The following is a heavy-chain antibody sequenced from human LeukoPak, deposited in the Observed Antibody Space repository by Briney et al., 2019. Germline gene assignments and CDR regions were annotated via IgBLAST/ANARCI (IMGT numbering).Heavy chain of an antibody. V-gene: IGHV3-23*01. CDR1: GFTLSSYA. CDR2: ISGSGGST. J-gene: IGHJ4*02. CDR3: AKRAVGLTFDY. D-gene: IGHD1-26*01. Sequence: GGSLRLSCAASGFTLSSYAVSWVRQAPGKGLEWVSAISGSGGSTYYADSVKGRFTISRDNSKNTLYLQMNSLRVEDTAVYYCAKRAVGLTFDYWGQGTLVTVSS.